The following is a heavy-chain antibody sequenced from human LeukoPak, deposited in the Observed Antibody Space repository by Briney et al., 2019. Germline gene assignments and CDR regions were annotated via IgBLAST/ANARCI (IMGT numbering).Heavy chain of an antibody. CDR2: IYNDRST. D-gene: IGHD6-19*01. CDR1: GGSISSYY. Sequence: SETLSLTCTVSGGSISSYYWTWIRQPPGKGLEWIGSIYNDRSTNYNPSLKSRVTMSVDTSKNQFSLKLTSVTAADTAVYYCARGAYSSGWYLYYYYYGMDVWGQGTTVTVSS. J-gene: IGHJ6*02. V-gene: IGHV4-59*01. CDR3: ARGAYSSGWYLYYYYYGMDV.